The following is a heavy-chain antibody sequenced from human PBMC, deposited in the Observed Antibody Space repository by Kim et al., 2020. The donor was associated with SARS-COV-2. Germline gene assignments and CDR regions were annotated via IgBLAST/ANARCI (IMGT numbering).Heavy chain of an antibody. D-gene: IGHD3-22*01. CDR3: ARGGGMYYYDSSGSPCAY. Sequence: KDRFTISRDNAKNALYLQMDSLRAEDTAVYYCARGGGMYYYDSSGSPCAYWGQGTLVTVSS. J-gene: IGHJ4*02. V-gene: IGHV3-11*05.